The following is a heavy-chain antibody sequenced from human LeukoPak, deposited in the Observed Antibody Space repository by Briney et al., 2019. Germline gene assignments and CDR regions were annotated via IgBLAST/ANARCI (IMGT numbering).Heavy chain of an antibody. D-gene: IGHD6-19*01. CDR2: ISYDGSNK. CDR3: ARDAQWLGHGGRYFDY. CDR1: GFTFSSHA. J-gene: IGHJ4*02. Sequence: GRSLRLSCAASGFTFSSHAMHWVRQAPGKGLEWVAVISYDGSNKYYADSVKGRFTISRDNSKNTLYLQMNSLRAEDTAVYYCARDAQWLGHGGRYFDYWGQGTLVTVSS. V-gene: IGHV3-30*04.